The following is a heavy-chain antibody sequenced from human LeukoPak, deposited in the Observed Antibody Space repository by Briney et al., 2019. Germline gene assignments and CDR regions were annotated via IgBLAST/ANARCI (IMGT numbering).Heavy chain of an antibody. V-gene: IGHV3-48*01. CDR2: ISSSSSTI. Sequence: PGGSLRLSCAASGFTFSSCSMNWVRQAPGKGLEWVSYISSSSSTIYYADSVKGRFTISRDNAKNSLYLQMNSLRAGDTAVYYCASAIIGERYSSGLAEFDYWGQGTLVTVSS. J-gene: IGHJ4*02. CDR3: ASAIIGERYSSGLAEFDY. D-gene: IGHD6-19*01. CDR1: GFTFSSCS.